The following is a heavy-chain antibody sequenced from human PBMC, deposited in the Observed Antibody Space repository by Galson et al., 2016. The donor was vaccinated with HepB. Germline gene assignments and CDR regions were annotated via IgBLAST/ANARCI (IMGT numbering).Heavy chain of an antibody. CDR2: FSGSGDTK. J-gene: IGHJ4*02. Sequence: SLRLSCAASGYTFSNYGMSWVRQAPGKGLQWVAGFSGSGDTKYYTESVKGRFSISRDKSKNTLYLQMSSLRAEDTAVYYCAKRVGDYSPTYFDHWGQGTLVTVSS. V-gene: IGHV3-23*01. D-gene: IGHD4-17*01. CDR1: GYTFSNYG. CDR3: AKRVGDYSPTYFDH.